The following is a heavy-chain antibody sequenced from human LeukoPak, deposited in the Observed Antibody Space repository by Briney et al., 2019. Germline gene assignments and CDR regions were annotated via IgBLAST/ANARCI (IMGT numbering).Heavy chain of an antibody. J-gene: IGHJ4*02. CDR3: ARDSLVGGVYYYSSGSSDFDS. CDR1: GYTFTTNA. V-gene: IGHV7-4-1*02. D-gene: IGHD3-10*01. Sequence: ASVKVSCKASGYTFTTNAMHWVRQAPGQGLEWMGWINTYTGNPAYAQGFTGRFVFSLDTSVSTAYVQISSLKAEDTAVYYCARDSLVGGVYYYSSGSSDFDSWGQGTLVTVSS. CDR2: INTYTGNP.